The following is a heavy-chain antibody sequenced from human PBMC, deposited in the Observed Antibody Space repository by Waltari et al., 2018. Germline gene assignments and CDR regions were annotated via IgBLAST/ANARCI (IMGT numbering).Heavy chain of an antibody. D-gene: IGHD3-3*01. CDR3: ASCFSTSCLISYYFYMDV. V-gene: IGHV1-69*14. CDR2: IIPVFGTA. CDR1: GVNLCSNP. J-gene: IGHJ6*02. Sequence: QVQLVQSGAEVKKAGSSVKVSCMASGVNLCSNPVSWVRQAPGQGLAWMGGIIPVFGTAKYVQKFQGRVTITADRSTSTAYMEMTSLRSDDTAVYYCASCFSTSCLISYYFYMDVWGQGTTVTVSS.